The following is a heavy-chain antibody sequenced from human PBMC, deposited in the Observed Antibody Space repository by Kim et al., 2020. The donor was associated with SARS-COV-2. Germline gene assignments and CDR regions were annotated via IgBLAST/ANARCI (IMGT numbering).Heavy chain of an antibody. V-gene: IGHV1-2*02. Sequence: ASVKVSCKASGYTFTGYYMHWVRQAPGQGLEWMGWINPNSGGTNYAQKFQGRVTMTRDTSISTAYMELSRLRSDDTAVYYCARYTDYDILTGYNWGQGTLVTVSS. CDR3: ARYTDYDILTGYN. D-gene: IGHD3-9*01. CDR1: GYTFTGYY. CDR2: INPNSGGT. J-gene: IGHJ4*02.